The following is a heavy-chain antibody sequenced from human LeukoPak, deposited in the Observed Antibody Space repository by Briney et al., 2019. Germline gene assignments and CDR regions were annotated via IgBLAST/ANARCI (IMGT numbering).Heavy chain of an antibody. V-gene: IGHV3-21*06. Sequence: GGSLKLSCEGSGFIFRSFAMNWVRQVPGKGLEWVSSISGNGRDTYYADSVKGRFTISRDNAKGSVFLQMNSLRAEDTAIYHCATYINWVAGDVWGQGTTVIVSS. CDR3: ATYINWVAGDV. CDR2: ISGNGRDT. J-gene: IGHJ6*02. CDR1: GFIFRSFA. D-gene: IGHD1-1*01.